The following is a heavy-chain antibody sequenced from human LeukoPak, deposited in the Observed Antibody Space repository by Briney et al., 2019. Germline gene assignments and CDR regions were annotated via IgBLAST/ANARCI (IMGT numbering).Heavy chain of an antibody. CDR2: ISSSSSYI. J-gene: IGHJ6*03. D-gene: IGHD3-10*01. Sequence: GGSLRLSCAASGFTFSSYEMSWVRQAPGKGLEWVSNISSSSSYIYYTDSVKGRFTISGDNAKKSLYLQMNSLRAEDTAVYYCARVGGITLALAPSPFPDYNYYYMDVWGKGTTVTVSS. CDR3: ARVGGITLALAPSPFPDYNYYYMDV. CDR1: GFTFSSYE. V-gene: IGHV3-21*05.